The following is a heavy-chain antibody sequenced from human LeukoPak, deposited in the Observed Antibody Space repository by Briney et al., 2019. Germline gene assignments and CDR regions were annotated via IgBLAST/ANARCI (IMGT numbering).Heavy chain of an antibody. D-gene: IGHD2-8*01. CDR3: AKDRCSNGIGCYYYYMDV. V-gene: IGHV3-23*01. CDR2: ISGSGGST. J-gene: IGHJ6*03. Sequence: GGTLRLSCAASGFTFSSYGMSWVRQAPGKGLEWVSAISGSGGSTYYADSVKGRFTISRDNSKNTLYLQMNSLRAEDTAVYYCAKDRCSNGIGCYYYYMDVWGKGTTVTISS. CDR1: GFTFSSYG.